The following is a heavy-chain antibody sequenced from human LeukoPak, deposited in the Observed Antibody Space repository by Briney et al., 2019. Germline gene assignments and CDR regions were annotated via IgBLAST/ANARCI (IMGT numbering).Heavy chain of an antibody. CDR2: IDSDGSTA. V-gene: IGHV3-74*01. CDR1: GFSFSGTW. CDR3: ARDSFRMDV. D-gene: IGHD3-16*01. J-gene: IGHJ6*04. Sequence: GGSLRLSCAASGFSFSGTWMHWVRQAPGKGLVWVSRIDSDGSTAIYADSVKGRFTISRDNAKNSLYLQMNSLRAEDTAVYYCARDSFRMDVWGKGTTVTVSS.